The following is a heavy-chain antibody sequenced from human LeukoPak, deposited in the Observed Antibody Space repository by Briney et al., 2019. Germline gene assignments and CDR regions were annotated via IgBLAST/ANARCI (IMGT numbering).Heavy chain of an antibody. J-gene: IGHJ6*03. V-gene: IGHV4-39*07. CDR3: ASLLGYCSGNRCPSSANYYYYMDV. Sequence: SETLSLTCTVSGGSISSSSYYWGWIRQPPGKGLEWIGSIYYSGNSYYNPSLKRRVTMSIDTSKNQFSLKVNSVTAADTAVYYCASLLGYCSGNRCPSSANYYYYMDVWGKGTTVTVSS. D-gene: IGHD2-15*01. CDR1: GGSISSSSYY. CDR2: IYYSGNS.